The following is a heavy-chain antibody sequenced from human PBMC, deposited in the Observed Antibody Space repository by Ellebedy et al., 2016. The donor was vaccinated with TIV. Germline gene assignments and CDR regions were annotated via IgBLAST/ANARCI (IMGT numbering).Heavy chain of an antibody. CDR3: ARLAIAGTHPLGDS. CDR2: TYYTGSA. Sequence: SETLSLXXTVSGGSISSSSYNWGWIRQPPGKGLEWLGSTYYTGSAHYNPSLRSRVTISVDTSKNQFSLKLNSVTASDTATYYCARLAIAGTHPLGDSWGQGTLVTVSS. J-gene: IGHJ4*02. V-gene: IGHV4-39*01. D-gene: IGHD1-14*01. CDR1: GGSISSSSYN.